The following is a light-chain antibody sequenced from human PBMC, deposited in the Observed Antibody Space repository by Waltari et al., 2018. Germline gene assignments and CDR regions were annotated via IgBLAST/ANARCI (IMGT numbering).Light chain of an antibody. V-gene: IGKV3-20*01. J-gene: IGKJ1*01. CDR1: QSVSRA. CDR2: GAS. Sequence: SCRASQSVSRALAWYQQKPGQAPRLLIFGASNRATGIPDRLSGSGSETDFSLTISRLEPEDFAVYYCQHYVRLPATFGRGTKVEIK. CDR3: QHYVRLPAT.